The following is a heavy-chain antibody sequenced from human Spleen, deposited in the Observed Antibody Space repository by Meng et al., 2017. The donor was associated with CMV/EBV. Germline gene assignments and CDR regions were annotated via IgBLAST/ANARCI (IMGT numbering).Heavy chain of an antibody. V-gene: IGHV1-18*01. CDR1: GYTFSSYG. D-gene: IGHD3-3*01. J-gene: IGHJ5*02. CDR3: ARAGYDFWSGYYNWFDP. Sequence: ASVKVSCKASGYTFSSYGISWVRQAPGQGLEWMGWISGYSGNTNYAQKFQGRVTITTDESTSTAYMELSSLRSEDAAVYYCARAGYDFWSGYYNWFDPWGQGTLVTVSS. CDR2: ISGYSGNT.